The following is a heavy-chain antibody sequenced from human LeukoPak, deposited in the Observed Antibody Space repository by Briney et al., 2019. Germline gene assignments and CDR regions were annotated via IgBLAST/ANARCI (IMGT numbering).Heavy chain of an antibody. CDR3: AREWRGYYDSSGYLDY. J-gene: IGHJ4*02. CDR2: ISYDGSNK. D-gene: IGHD3-22*01. V-gene: IGHV3-30*04. Sequence: GGSLRRSCAASGFTFSSYAMHWVRQAPGKGLEWVAVISYDGSNKYYADSVKGRFTISRDNSKNTLYLQMNSLRAEDTAVYYCAREWRGYYDSSGYLDYWGQGTLVTVSS. CDR1: GFTFSSYA.